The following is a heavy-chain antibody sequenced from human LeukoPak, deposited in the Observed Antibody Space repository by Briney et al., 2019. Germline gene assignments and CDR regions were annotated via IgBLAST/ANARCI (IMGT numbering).Heavy chain of an antibody. CDR3: ARGRVITEIDY. J-gene: IGHJ4*02. V-gene: IGHV4-39*07. CDR2: VYYSGST. Sequence: SETLSLTCTVSGGSISTSSYFWGWIRQPPGKGLEVIGSVYYSGSTYYNPSLKSRVTMSVDTSRNQFSLKLSSVTAADTAVYYCARGRVITEIDYWGQGTLVTVSS. CDR1: GGSISTSSYF. D-gene: IGHD1-14*01.